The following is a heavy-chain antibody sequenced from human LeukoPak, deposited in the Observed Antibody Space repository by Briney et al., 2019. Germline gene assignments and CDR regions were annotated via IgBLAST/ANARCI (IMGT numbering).Heavy chain of an antibody. Sequence: GSSVKVSCKASGGTFSSYAISWVRQAPGQGLEWMGGIIPIFGTANYAQKFQGRVIMTRDTSTSTIYMEMSSLRSEDTAVYYCARQRGGQYEDGFDMWGQGTMVTVSS. CDR3: ARQRGGQYEDGFDM. CDR2: IIPIFGTA. V-gene: IGHV1-69*05. J-gene: IGHJ3*02. CDR1: GGTFSSYA. D-gene: IGHD2-8*01.